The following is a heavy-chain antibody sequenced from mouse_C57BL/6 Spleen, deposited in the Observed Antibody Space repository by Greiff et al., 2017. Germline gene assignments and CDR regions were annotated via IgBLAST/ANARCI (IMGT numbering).Heavy chain of an antibody. J-gene: IGHJ2*01. CDR3: ARGFYYCSIYEDYFDY. Sequence: VQLQQSGPELVKPGASVKISCKASGYSFTGYYMHWVKQSHGNILDWIGYIYPYNGVSSYNQKFKGKATLTVDKSSSTAYMELRSLTSEDSSVYYCARGFYYCSIYEDYFDYWGQGTTLTVSS. D-gene: IGHD1-1*01. V-gene: IGHV1-31*01. CDR2: IYPYNGVS. CDR1: GYSFTGYY.